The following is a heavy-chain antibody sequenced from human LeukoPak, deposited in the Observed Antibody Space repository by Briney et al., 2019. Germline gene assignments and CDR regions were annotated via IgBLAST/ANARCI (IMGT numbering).Heavy chain of an antibody. Sequence: PGGSLRLSCAASGFTFSSYWMHWVRQAPGKGLQWVSRIKSDGSSTNYADSVKGRFTISRDNAKNTLYLQMNSLRAEDTVVYYCARAPFDSTAYWGQGTLVTVSS. CDR2: IKSDGSST. CDR1: GFTFSSYW. CDR3: ARAPFDSTAY. V-gene: IGHV3-74*01. D-gene: IGHD3-22*01. J-gene: IGHJ4*02.